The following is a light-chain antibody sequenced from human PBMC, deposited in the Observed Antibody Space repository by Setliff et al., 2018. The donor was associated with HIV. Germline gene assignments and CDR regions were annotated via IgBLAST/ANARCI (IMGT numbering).Light chain of an antibody. CDR3: SSYTPSDARRV. Sequence: QSVLTQPASLSGSPGQSITIPCTGNSTDSGDYNFISWFQQHPGQAPKLLVYDVSDRPSGISDRFSGSKSGNTASLTISGLQADDEANYYCSSYTPSDARRVVGGGTKVTVL. V-gene: IGLV2-14*01. CDR1: STDSGDYNF. J-gene: IGLJ3*02. CDR2: DVS.